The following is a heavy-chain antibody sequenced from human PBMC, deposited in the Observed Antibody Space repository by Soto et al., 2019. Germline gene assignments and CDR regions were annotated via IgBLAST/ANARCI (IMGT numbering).Heavy chain of an antibody. CDR2: IYYSGST. CDR1: GGSISSGGYY. D-gene: IGHD2-2*01. Sequence: SETLSLTCTVSGGSISSGGYYWSWIRQHPGKGLEWIGYIYYSGSTYYNPSLKSRVTISVDTSKNQFSLKLSSVTAADTAVYYCARDLGVPYCSSTSCYNWFDPWGQGTLVTVSS. CDR3: ARDLGVPYCSSTSCYNWFDP. V-gene: IGHV4-31*03. J-gene: IGHJ5*02.